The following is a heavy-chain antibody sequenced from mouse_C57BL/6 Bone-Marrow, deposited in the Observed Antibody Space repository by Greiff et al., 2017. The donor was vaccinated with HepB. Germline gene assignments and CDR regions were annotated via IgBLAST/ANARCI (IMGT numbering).Heavy chain of an antibody. Sequence: VQLQQSGAELVRPGTSVKMSCKASGYTFTNYWIGWAKQRPGHGLEWIGDIYPGGGYTNYNEKFKGKATLTADESSSTAYMQFSSLTSEDSAIYYCARSETAPWFAYWGQGTLVTVSA. V-gene: IGHV1-63*01. J-gene: IGHJ3*01. CDR1: GYTFTNYW. D-gene: IGHD4-1*01. CDR2: IYPGGGYT. CDR3: ARSETAPWFAY.